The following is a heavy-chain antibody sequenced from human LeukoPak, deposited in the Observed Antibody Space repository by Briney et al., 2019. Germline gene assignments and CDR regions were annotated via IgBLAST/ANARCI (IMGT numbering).Heavy chain of an antibody. CDR3: VRESVRDYYFEY. J-gene: IGHJ4*02. Sequence: PSGGSLRLSCRVSGFIFGGYALSWVRQAPGKGREWVGFIRSKALYSTSEYAASVEGRFSISRDDSNSIAYLQMNSLKTEDTAVYFCVRESVRDYYFEYWGQGTLVTVSS. D-gene: IGHD3-10*01. V-gene: IGHV3-49*04. CDR2: IRSKALYSTS. CDR1: GFIFGGYA.